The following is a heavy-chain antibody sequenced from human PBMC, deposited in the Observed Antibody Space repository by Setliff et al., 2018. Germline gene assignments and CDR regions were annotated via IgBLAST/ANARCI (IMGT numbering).Heavy chain of an antibody. CDR1: GGTFSSFA. Sequence: SVKVSCKTSGGTFSSFAVSWVRQAPGQRPEWMGRLIPFFGTTIYAQKFRGRVTITADQSTSTVFMEPNSLRSEDTALYYCARDTRDKFDTSGYYLSFDSWGQGTLVTVSS. D-gene: IGHD3-22*01. V-gene: IGHV1-69*13. CDR3: ARDTRDKFDTSGYYLSFDS. CDR2: LIPFFGTT. J-gene: IGHJ4*02.